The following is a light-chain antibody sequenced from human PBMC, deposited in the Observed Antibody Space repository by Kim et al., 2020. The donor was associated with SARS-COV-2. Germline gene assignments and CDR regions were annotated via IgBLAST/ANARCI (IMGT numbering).Light chain of an antibody. Sequence: GQRVTISCSGSSSNIGNDLVNWYPKLPGTAPKLLIYSTNQRPSGVPDRFSGSKSGTSASLAISGLQSEDEADYYCATWDDSLNGWVFGGGTQLTVL. V-gene: IGLV1-44*01. CDR3: ATWDDSLNGWV. CDR2: STN. CDR1: SSNIGNDL. J-gene: IGLJ3*02.